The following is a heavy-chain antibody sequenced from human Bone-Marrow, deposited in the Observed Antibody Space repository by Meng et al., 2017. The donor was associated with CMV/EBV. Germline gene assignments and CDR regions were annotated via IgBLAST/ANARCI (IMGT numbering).Heavy chain of an antibody. D-gene: IGHD3-3*01. J-gene: IGHJ4*02. CDR3: ARDRRDYDFWSHHYEYYFDF. CDR1: GFTFDDYA. V-gene: IGHV3-9*01. Sequence: SLKISCAASGFTFDDYAMHWVRQAPGKGLEWVSGISWNSGSIGYADSVKGRFTISRDNAENSLYLQMNSLRAEDAAVYYCARDRRDYDFWSHHYEYYFDFWGQGTLVTVSS. CDR2: ISWNSGSI.